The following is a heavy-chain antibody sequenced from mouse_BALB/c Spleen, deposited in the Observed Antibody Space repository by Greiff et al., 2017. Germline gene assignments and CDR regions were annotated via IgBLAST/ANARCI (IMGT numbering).Heavy chain of an antibody. D-gene: IGHD2-2*01. CDR2: INPSTGYT. Sequence: QVQLKQSGAELAKPGASVKMSCKASGYTFTSYWMHWVKQRPGQGLEWIGYINPSTGYTEYNQKFKDKATLTADKSSSTAYMQLSSLTSEDSAVYYCARWGLRRFDYWGQGTTLTVSS. CDR1: GYTFTSYW. CDR3: ARWGLRRFDY. V-gene: IGHV1-7*01. J-gene: IGHJ2*01.